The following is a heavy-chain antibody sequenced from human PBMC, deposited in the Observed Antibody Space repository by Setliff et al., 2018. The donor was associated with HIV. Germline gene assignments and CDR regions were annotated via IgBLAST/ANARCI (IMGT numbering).Heavy chain of an antibody. J-gene: IGHJ6*02. V-gene: IGHV3-48*03. CDR2: ISSSGGTI. D-gene: IGHD1-7*01. Sequence: PGGSLRLSCAASGFTFSSYEMNWVRQAPGKGLEWVSYISSSGGTIYYADSVKGRFTVSRDNAKNSLYLHINSLRAEDTAVYYCARGRNRNYVVYGMDVWGQGTTVTVSS. CDR3: ARGRNRNYVVYGMDV. CDR1: GFTFSSYE.